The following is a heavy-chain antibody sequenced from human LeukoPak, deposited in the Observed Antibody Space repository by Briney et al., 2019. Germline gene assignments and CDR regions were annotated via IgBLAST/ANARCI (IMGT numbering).Heavy chain of an antibody. CDR2: IYYSGST. V-gene: IGHV4-59*08. J-gene: IGHJ4*02. CDR1: DDSISDYY. D-gene: IGHD3-22*01. CDR3: ARLDDSSGYFVDY. Sequence: PSETLSLTCTVSDDSISDYYRGWIRQPPGKGLEWIGYIYYSGSTNYNPSLKSRVTISVDTSKNQFSLKLSSVTAADTAVYYCARLDDSSGYFVDYWGQGTLVTVSS.